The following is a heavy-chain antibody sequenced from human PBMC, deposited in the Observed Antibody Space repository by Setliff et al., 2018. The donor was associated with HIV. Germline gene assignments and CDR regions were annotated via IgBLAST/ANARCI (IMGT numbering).Heavy chain of an antibody. CDR2: IYYSGGT. J-gene: IGHJ4*02. D-gene: IGHD6-19*01. V-gene: IGHV4-39*01. CDR1: GGSISSSSYY. CDR3: ARPSYSSGWYYNS. Sequence: PSETLSLTCTVSGGSISSSSYYWGWIRQPPGKGLEWIGSIYYSGGTYYNPSLKSRVTISVDTSKNQFSLKLSSVTAADTAVYYCARPSYSSGWYYNSWGQGTLVTVSS.